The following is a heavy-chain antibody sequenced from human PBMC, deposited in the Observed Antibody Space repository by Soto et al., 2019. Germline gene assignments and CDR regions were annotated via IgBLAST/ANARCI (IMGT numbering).Heavy chain of an antibody. CDR1: GFSLSSNGEG. Sequence: QITLKESGPTLVKPTQTLTLTCTVSGFSLSSNGEGVGWVRPRPGEALERLGLIYWDGDKRYSPSLKSRLTITKDTRKHQVVLKMNNMDPVDTATYYCGHWGVTLVRGVRGPTFAIWGKGTTVTVSS. CDR3: GHWGVTLVRGVRGPTFAI. J-gene: IGHJ6*04. CDR2: IYWDGDK. D-gene: IGHD3-10*01. V-gene: IGHV2-5*02.